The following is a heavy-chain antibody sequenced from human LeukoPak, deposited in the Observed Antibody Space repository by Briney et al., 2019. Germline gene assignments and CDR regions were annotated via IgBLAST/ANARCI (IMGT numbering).Heavy chain of an antibody. J-gene: IGHJ3*02. CDR1: GFTVSSNY. D-gene: IGHD1-14*01. CDR2: IYSGGST. Sequence: TGGSLRLSCAASGFTVSSNYMSWVRQAPGKGLEWVSSIYSGGSTYYADSVKGRFTISRDNSKNTVYLQMNSLRAEDTAVYFCARVRLDRRERNLDAFENWGQGTMVTVSS. CDR3: ARVRLDRRERNLDAFEN. V-gene: IGHV3-53*01.